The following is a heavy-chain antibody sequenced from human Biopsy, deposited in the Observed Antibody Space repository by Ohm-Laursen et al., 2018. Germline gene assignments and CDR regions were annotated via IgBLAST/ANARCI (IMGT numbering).Heavy chain of an antibody. J-gene: IGHJ3*02. CDR1: GGSFNGYY. Sequence: PSETLSLTCVVYGGSFNGYYWSWIRQPAGKGLEWIGRIYTSGSPNYNLSLESRVTMPVDTSKNQFPLNLRSVTAADTAVYYCARGTGRYYVYGAFDIWGQGTVVTVSS. D-gene: IGHD1-26*01. CDR3: ARGTGRYYVYGAFDI. CDR2: IYTSGSP. V-gene: IGHV4-59*10.